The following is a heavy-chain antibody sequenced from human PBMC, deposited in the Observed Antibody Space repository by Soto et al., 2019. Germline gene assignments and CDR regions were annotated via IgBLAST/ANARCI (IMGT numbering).Heavy chain of an antibody. V-gene: IGHV4-34*01. CDR1: GGSFSGYY. Sequence: QVQLQQWGAGLLKPSETRSLTCAVYGGSFSGYYWRWIRQPPGKGLEWIGEINHSGSTNYNPSLKRRGTISVDTSKHQFYLKRSSVTAADTAVYYCARGRNTIVRGAIGGAYYYYYGMDVWGQGTTVTVSS. D-gene: IGHD3-10*01. CDR2: INHSGST. J-gene: IGHJ6*02. CDR3: ARGRNTIVRGAIGGAYYYYYGMDV.